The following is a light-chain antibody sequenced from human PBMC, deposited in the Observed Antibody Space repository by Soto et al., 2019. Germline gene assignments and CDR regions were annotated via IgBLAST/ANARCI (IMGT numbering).Light chain of an antibody. CDR1: QSIRTH. CDR2: GSS. V-gene: IGKV3-15*01. CDR3: QQYYNWPPGYS. Sequence: RVLTQYPATLSVSPGERATLSCRASQSIRTHLAWYQQKVGQAPRLLIYGSSTRATGIPARFSGSGSGTEFTLTISSLQSEDFAVYYCQQYYNWPPGYSFGQGTKVDIK. J-gene: IGKJ2*01.